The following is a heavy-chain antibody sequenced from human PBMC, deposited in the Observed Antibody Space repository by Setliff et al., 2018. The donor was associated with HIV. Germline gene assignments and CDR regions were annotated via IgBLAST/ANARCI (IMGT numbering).Heavy chain of an antibody. CDR3: ATDVAGKYDY. CDR1: GFTFSSYP. V-gene: IGHV3-74*01. D-gene: IGHD2-15*01. Sequence: GGSLRLSCAASGFTFSSYPMRWVRQVPGKGLVWVSRIDTDGSITSYADSVKGRFTISRDNARSTLYLQMNNLRAEDTALYYCATDVAGKYDYWGQGTLVTVSS. J-gene: IGHJ4*02. CDR2: IDTDGSIT.